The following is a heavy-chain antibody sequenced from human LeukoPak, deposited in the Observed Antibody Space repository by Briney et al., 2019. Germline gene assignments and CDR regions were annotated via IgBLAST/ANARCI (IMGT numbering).Heavy chain of an antibody. V-gene: IGHV4-59*12. J-gene: IGHJ3*02. CDR1: GGSISSYY. Sequence: SETLSLTCTVSGGSISSYYWSWIRQPPGKGLEWIGYIYHSGSTYYNPSLKSRVTISVDRSKNQFSLKLSSVTAADTAVYYCARDGNWNYGSSRAFDIWGQGTMVTVSS. CDR2: IYHSGST. CDR3: ARDGNWNYGSSRAFDI. D-gene: IGHD1-7*01.